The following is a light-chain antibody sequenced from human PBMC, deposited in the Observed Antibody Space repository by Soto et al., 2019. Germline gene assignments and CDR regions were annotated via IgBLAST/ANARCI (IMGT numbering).Light chain of an antibody. Sequence: EIVLTQSPTTLSLSPGEGATLSCRASQTVLSNYLAWYQQKPGQAPRLLFYGASFRATGIPDRFSGSGSGTDFTLTISRLDPEDCAVFYCQQYGTSPFTFGGGTKVDIK. CDR3: QQYGTSPFT. CDR1: QTVLSNY. CDR2: GAS. V-gene: IGKV3-20*01. J-gene: IGKJ4*01.